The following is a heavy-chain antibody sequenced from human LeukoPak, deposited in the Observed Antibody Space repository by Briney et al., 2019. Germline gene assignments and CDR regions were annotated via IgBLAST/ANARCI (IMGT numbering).Heavy chain of an antibody. CDR1: GFTFSSYG. CDR2: ISYDGSNK. Sequence: GGSLRLSCAASGFTFSSYGMHWVRQAPGKGLEWVAVISYDGSNKYYADSVKGRFTISRDNSKNTLYLQMNSLRAEDTAVYYCAKDQCSGGSCYSFDPWGQGTLVTVSS. CDR3: AKDQCSGGSCYSFDP. V-gene: IGHV3-30*18. D-gene: IGHD2-15*01. J-gene: IGHJ5*02.